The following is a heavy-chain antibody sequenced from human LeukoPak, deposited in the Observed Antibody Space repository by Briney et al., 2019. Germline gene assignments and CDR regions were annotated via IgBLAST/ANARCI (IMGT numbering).Heavy chain of an antibody. CDR1: GFTFSSYA. CDR3: ATDIVVVSASGDAFDI. CDR2: ISGSGGSR. V-gene: IGHV3-23*01. J-gene: IGHJ3*02. D-gene: IGHD2-15*01. Sequence: SGGSLRLSCAASGFTFSSYAMSWVRQAPGKGLEWVSVISGSGGSRHYADFAKGRFTISRDNSKNTLYLQMNSLRAEDAAVYYCATDIVVVSASGDAFDIWGQGTMVTVSA.